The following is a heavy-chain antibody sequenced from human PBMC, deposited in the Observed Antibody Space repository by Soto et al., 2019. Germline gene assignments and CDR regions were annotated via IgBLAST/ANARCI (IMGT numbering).Heavy chain of an antibody. CDR1: GCNFSSYG. D-gene: IGHD2-15*01. CDR2: IWYDGSNK. Sequence: GGSLRLPCAASGCNFSSYGMHWVRQAPGKGLEWVAVIWYDGSNKYYADSVKGRFTISRDNSKNTLYLQMNSLRAEDTAVYYCARAVSDVVVVAATSYYFDYWGQGTLVTVSS. V-gene: IGHV3-33*01. J-gene: IGHJ4*02. CDR3: ARAVSDVVVVAATSYYFDY.